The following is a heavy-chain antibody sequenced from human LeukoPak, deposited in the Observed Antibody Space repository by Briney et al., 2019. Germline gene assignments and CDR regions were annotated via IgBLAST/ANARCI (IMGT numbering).Heavy chain of an antibody. V-gene: IGHV4-4*07. CDR3: AREGDDYGDYYFDY. J-gene: IGHJ4*02. D-gene: IGHD4-17*01. CDR2: IYTSGST. Sequence: SETLSLTCTVSGGSISSCYWSWIRQPAGKGLEWIGRIYTSGSTNYNPSLKSRVTMSVDTSKNQFSLKLSSVTAADTAVYYCAREGDDYGDYYFDYWGQGTLVTVSS. CDR1: GGSISSCY.